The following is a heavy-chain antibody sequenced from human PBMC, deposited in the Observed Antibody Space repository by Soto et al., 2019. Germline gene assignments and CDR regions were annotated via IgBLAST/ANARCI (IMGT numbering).Heavy chain of an antibody. CDR1: GFTFSSYG. V-gene: IGHV3-30*18. D-gene: IGHD5-12*01. CDR3: AKDPSRGYSGYEYWAGYYGMDV. CDR2: ISYDGSNK. Sequence: GGSLRLSCAASGFTFSSYGMHWVRQAPGKGLEWVAVISYDGSNKYYADSVKGRFTISRDNSKNTLYLQMNSLRAEDTAVYYCAKDPSRGYSGYEYWAGYYGMDVWGQGTTVTVSS. J-gene: IGHJ6*02.